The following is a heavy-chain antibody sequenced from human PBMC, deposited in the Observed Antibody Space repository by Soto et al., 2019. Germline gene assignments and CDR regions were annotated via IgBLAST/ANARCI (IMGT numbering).Heavy chain of an antibody. CDR3: AKDPGPRPQIGVVGNWFDP. CDR1: GFTFSSYG. Sequence: PGGSLRLSCAASGFTFSSYGMHWVRQAPGKGLEWVAVISYDGSNKYYADSVKGRFTISRDNSKNTLYLQMNSLRAEDTAVYYCAKDPGPRPQIGVVGNWFDPWGQGTLVTVST. J-gene: IGHJ5*02. D-gene: IGHD3-3*01. V-gene: IGHV3-30*18. CDR2: ISYDGSNK.